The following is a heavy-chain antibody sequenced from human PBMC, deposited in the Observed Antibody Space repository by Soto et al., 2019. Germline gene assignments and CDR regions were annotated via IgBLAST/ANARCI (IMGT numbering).Heavy chain of an antibody. V-gene: IGHV4-39*01. CDR3: ARKMTTRRNWFDP. J-gene: IGHJ5*02. CDR2: IYYSGST. D-gene: IGHD4-4*01. Sequence: PSETLSLTCTVSGDSISSSGYYWGWIRQPPGKGLEWIGSIYYSGSTYYNPSLKSRVTIAVDTSKNQFSLKLSFVTAADTAVYYCARKMTTRRNWFDPWGQGTLVTVSS. CDR1: GDSISSSGYY.